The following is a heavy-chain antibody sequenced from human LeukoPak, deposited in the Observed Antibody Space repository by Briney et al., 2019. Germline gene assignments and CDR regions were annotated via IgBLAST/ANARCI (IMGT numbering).Heavy chain of an antibody. CDR2: ISGSGGST. Sequence: GGSLRLSCAASGFTFSSYAMSWVRQAPGKGLEWVSAISGSGGSTYYADSAKGRFTISRDNSKNTLYLQMNSLRAEDTAVYYCAKSPTYSSSWYWGQGTLVTVSS. J-gene: IGHJ4*02. D-gene: IGHD6-13*01. CDR3: AKSPTYSSSWY. CDR1: GFTFSSYA. V-gene: IGHV3-23*01.